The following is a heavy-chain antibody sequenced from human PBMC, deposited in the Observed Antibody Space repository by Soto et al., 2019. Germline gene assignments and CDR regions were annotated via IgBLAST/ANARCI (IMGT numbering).Heavy chain of an antibody. D-gene: IGHD3-3*01. CDR2: ISSNGGST. J-gene: IGHJ6*03. CDR3: ARGRFTIFGIVIIPVSGYDYYMDV. Sequence: PGGSLRLSCAASGFTFSSYAMHWVRQAPGKGLEYVSAISSNGGSTYYANSVKGRFTVSRDNSKNTLFLQMGSLRAEDMAVYYCARGRFTIFGIVIIPVSGYDYYMDVWGKGTTVTVSS. V-gene: IGHV3-64*01. CDR1: GFTFSSYA.